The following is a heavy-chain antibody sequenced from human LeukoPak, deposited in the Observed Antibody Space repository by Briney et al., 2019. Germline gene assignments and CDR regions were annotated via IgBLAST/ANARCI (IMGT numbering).Heavy chain of an antibody. Sequence: PGGSLRLSCAASGFIFTSYAMSWVRQAPGKGLEWVSGISGSGGHTSYTDSVKGRFTISRDNSKNTLYLQMNSLRAEDTAIYYCAKVGGDPLYGPGYHYYYMDVWGKGTTVTVSS. D-gene: IGHD3-16*01. V-gene: IGHV3-23*01. J-gene: IGHJ6*03. CDR3: AKVGGDPLYGPGYHYYYMDV. CDR1: GFIFTSYA. CDR2: ISGSGGHT.